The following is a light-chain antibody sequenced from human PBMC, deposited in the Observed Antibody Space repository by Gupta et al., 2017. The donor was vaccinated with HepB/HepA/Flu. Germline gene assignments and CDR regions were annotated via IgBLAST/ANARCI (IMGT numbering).Light chain of an antibody. V-gene: IGKV1-33*01. CDR3: QQYDNLPIT. J-gene: IGKJ5*01. CDR1: QDISNY. CDR2: DAS. Sequence: DIQMTQSPSSLSASVGDRVTITCQASQDISNYLNWYQQKPGKAPKLLIYDASKLETGVPSRLSGSGSGTDFTFSIISLQPQDLATYYCQQYDNLPITFGQGTRMEIK.